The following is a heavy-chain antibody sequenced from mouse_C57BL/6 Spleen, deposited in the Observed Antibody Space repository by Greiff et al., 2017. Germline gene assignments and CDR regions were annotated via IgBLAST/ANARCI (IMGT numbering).Heavy chain of an antibody. V-gene: IGHV1-18*01. J-gene: IGHJ4*01. D-gene: IGHD1-1*01. CDR2: INPNNGGT. CDR3: ARGITTVVEGNYYAMDY. Sequence: VQLQQSGPELVKPGASVKIPCKASGYTFTDYNMDWVKQSHGKSLEWIGDINPNNGGTIYNQKFKGKATLTVDKSSSTAYMELRSLTSEDTAVYYCARGITTVVEGNYYAMDYWGQGTSVTVSS. CDR1: GYTFTDYN.